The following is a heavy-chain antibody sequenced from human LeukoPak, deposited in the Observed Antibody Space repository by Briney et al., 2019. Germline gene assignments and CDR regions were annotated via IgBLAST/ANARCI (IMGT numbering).Heavy chain of an antibody. CDR2: IRYDGSDK. Sequence: PGGSLRLSCAASGFIFTDYGMHWVRQAPGKGLEWLTFIRYDGSDKYYADSVKGRFTISRDNSRNTLYLQMNSQTSEDTAVYYCDKERTASQPSDLDHRGQGILVTVSS. D-gene: IGHD5-18*01. CDR3: DKERTASQPSDLDH. V-gene: IGHV3-30*02. CDR1: GFIFTDYG. J-gene: IGHJ4*02.